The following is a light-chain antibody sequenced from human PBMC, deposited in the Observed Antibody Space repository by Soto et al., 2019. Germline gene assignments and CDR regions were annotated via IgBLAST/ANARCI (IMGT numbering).Light chain of an antibody. CDR1: SSDVGGYNY. CDR3: SSYTSENTYV. V-gene: IGLV2-14*01. J-gene: IGLJ1*01. Sequence: QSVLTQPASVSGSPGQSITISCTGTSSDVGGYNYVSWYQQHPGKAPKLMIYEVSNRPSGVSNRFSGSKSGNTASLTISGLQAEDEADYYCSSYTSENTYVFGTGTKVTVL. CDR2: EVS.